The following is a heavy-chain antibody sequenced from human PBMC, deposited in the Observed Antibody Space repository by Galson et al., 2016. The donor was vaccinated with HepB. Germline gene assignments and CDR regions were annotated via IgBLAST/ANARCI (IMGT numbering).Heavy chain of an antibody. D-gene: IGHD5-18*01. J-gene: IGHJ4*02. CDR3: ARHGKIKVGYTYDYLDY. CDR1: GGSINTRDYF. V-gene: IGHV4-39*01. CDR2: MFFGGST. Sequence: SETLSLTCTVSGGSINTRDYFWGWIRQSPGKGLEWIASMFFGGSTFYNPSLKSRVTISVDTSKNQFSMNLNSVTAADTAVYYCARHGKIKVGYTYDYLDYWGQGTLATVSS.